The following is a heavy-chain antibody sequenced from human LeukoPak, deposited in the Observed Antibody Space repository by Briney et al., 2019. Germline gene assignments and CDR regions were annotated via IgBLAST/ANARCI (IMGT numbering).Heavy chain of an antibody. J-gene: IGHJ4*02. D-gene: IGHD2-8*02. Sequence: PSETLSLTCVVSGASVSTNNWWKWVRQAPGKGLEWIGEVYHSGLTNYSPSLKSRVSMSIDKSKNIFSLNLTSVTAADTAVYYCARGYCTGGNCYSFGYWGQGTLVTVSS. CDR3: ARGYCTGGNCYSFGY. CDR1: GASVSTNNW. CDR2: VYHSGLT. V-gene: IGHV4/OR15-8*02.